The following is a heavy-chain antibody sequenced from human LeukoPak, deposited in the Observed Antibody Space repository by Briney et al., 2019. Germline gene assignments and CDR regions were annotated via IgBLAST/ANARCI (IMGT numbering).Heavy chain of an antibody. CDR2: INHSGST. J-gene: IGHJ3*02. CDR3: ARETLNYYDSSGYYAFDI. CDR1: GGSFSGYY. Sequence: SETLSLTCVVYGGSFSGYYWSWIRQPPGKGLEWIGEINHSGSTNYNPSLKSRVTISVDTSKNQLSLKLSSVTAADTAVYYCARETLNYYDSSGYYAFDIWGQGTMVTVSS. D-gene: IGHD3-22*01. V-gene: IGHV4-34*01.